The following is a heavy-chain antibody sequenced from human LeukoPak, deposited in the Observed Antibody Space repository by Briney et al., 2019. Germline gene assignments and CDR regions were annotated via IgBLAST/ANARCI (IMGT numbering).Heavy chain of an antibody. CDR1: GGSVSSGSYS. D-gene: IGHD1-26*01. CDR2: IYYTGRT. J-gene: IGHJ4*02. CDR3: ARVWDREVKYLDY. Sequence: SETLSLTCTVSGGSVSSGSYSWTGIRQPPGKGLECIGYIYYTGRTSYNPSLQRRVAMSVDTSKNQFSLKLSSVTAADTAVYYCARVWDREVKYLDYWGQATLLTVSS. V-gene: IGHV4-61*01.